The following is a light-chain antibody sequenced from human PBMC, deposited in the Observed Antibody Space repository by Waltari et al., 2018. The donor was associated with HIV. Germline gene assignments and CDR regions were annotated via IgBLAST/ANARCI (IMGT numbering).Light chain of an antibody. CDR3: MQTLQTPLT. J-gene: IGKJ4*01. Sequence: DIVMTQSPLSLAVTPGESASTPCRSSQSLRHGDGFDYLDGYLQKSGQSPQLLIYLGSNRASGGPDRFRGSGSGADFSREISKVEAEDVGLYFCMQTLQTPLTFGGGTKVEIK. V-gene: IGKV2-28*01. CDR2: LGS. CDR1: QSLRHGDGFDY.